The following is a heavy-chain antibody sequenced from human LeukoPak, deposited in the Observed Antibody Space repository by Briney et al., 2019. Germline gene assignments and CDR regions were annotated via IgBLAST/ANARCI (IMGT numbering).Heavy chain of an antibody. CDR1: GGSISSYY. CDR3: ARLWSEGNWENWFDP. Sequence: SETLSLTCTVSGGSISSYYWSWIRQPPGKGLEWIGHIYYSGNTNYNPSLKSRVTISVDTSKNQFSLKLSSVTAADTAVYYCARLWSEGNWENWFDPWGQGTLVTVSS. CDR2: IYYSGNT. V-gene: IGHV4-59*01. J-gene: IGHJ5*02. D-gene: IGHD3-3*01.